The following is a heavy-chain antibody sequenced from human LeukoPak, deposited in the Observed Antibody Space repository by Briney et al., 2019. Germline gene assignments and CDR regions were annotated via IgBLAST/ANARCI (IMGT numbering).Heavy chain of an antibody. CDR3: XRGHGVLGNWFDP. D-gene: IGHD3-10*01. J-gene: IGHJ5*02. V-gene: IGHV4-4*07. CDR1: GGSISSYY. Sequence: KTSETLSLTCTVSGGSISSYYWSWIRQPAGKGLEWIGRVYTSGNTNYNPSLKSRVTISVDTSKNQFSLQLSSVTAADTAVYYCXRGHGVLGNWFDPWGQGTLVTVSS. CDR2: VYTSGNT.